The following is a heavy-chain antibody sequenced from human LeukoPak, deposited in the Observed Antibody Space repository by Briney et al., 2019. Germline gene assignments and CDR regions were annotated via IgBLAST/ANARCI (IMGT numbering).Heavy chain of an antibody. J-gene: IGHJ5*02. Sequence: SETLSLTCTVSGGSISSSSYYWSWIRQPPGKGLDRIGEINHSRSTNYNPSLKSRVTISVDTSKNQFSLKLSSVTAADTAVYYCARRHLVLRFLEWLFRSWFDPWGQGTLVTVSS. D-gene: IGHD3-3*01. V-gene: IGHV4-39*07. CDR1: GGSISSSSYY. CDR2: INHSRST. CDR3: ARRHLVLRFLEWLFRSWFDP.